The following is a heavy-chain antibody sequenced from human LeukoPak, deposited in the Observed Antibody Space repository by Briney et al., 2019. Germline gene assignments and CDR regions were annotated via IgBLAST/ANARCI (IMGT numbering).Heavy chain of an antibody. D-gene: IGHD1-7*01. CDR1: GGSISSGGYY. V-gene: IGHV4-61*08. J-gene: IGHJ4*02. Sequence: SQTLSLTCTVSGGSISSGGYYWSWIRQPPGKGLEWIGYIYYSGSTNYNPSLKSRVTISVDTSKNQFSLKLSSVTAADTAVYYCAREIGGTTPFDYWGQGTLVTVSS. CDR3: AREIGGTTPFDY. CDR2: IYYSGST.